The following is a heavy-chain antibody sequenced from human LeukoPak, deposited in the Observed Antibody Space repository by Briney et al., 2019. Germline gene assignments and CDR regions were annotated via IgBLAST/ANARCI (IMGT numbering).Heavy chain of an antibody. J-gene: IGHJ4*02. Sequence: SETLSLTCAVYGGSFSGYYWSWIRQPPGKGLEWIGEINHSGGTNYNPSLKSRVTISVDTSKNQFSLKLSSVTAADTAVYYCARTGSGMLNNWVDYWAREPWSPSPQ. CDR2: INHSGGT. D-gene: IGHD6-19*01. V-gene: IGHV4-34*01. CDR1: GGSFSGYY. CDR3: ARTGSGMLNNWVDY.